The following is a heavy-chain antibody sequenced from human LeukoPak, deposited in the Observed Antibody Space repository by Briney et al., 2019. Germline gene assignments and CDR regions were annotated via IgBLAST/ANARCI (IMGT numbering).Heavy chain of an antibody. CDR1: GFTFSSYG. D-gene: IGHD3-3*02. V-gene: IGHV3-30*02. CDR2: IRYDGSNK. Sequence: GGSLRLSCAASGFTFSSYGMHWVRQAPGKGLGGVAFIRYDGSNKYYADSVKGRFTISRDNSKNTLYLQMNSLRAEDTAVYYCAKDGDVLGFLEWFNFDYWGQGTLVTVSS. CDR3: AKDGDVLGFLEWFNFDY. J-gene: IGHJ4*02.